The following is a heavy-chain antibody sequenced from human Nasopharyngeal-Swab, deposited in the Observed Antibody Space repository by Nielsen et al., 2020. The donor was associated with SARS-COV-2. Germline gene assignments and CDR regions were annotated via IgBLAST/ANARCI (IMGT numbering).Heavy chain of an antibody. Sequence: GESLQISCAASGFTFSNYWMSWVRQAPGKGLEWVSTISGSGGSTYYADSVKGRFTISRDNSKNTLYLQMNSLRAEDTAVYYCAKDGGATSSYYYYYYMDVWGKGTTVTVSS. V-gene: IGHV3-23*01. D-gene: IGHD1-26*01. CDR2: ISGSGGST. CDR3: AKDGGATSSYYYYYYMDV. CDR1: GFTFSNYW. J-gene: IGHJ6*03.